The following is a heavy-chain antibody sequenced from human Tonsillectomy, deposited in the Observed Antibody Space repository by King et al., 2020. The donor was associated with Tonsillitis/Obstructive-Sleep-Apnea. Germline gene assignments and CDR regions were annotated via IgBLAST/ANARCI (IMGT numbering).Heavy chain of an antibody. CDR1: GYRFTGYW. J-gene: IGHJ5*02. CDR3: ARLGYCGGDTCNNWCDP. V-gene: IGHV5-51*03. D-gene: IGHD2-21*01. Sequence: QLVQSGAEVKKPGESLKISCKASGYRFTGYWICWVRQMPGKGLEWMGIIYPGDSDTTYSPSFQGQVTISADKSTSTAYLQWSSLKASDTAMYYCARLGYCGGDTCNNWCDPWGQGTLVTVSS. CDR2: IYPGDSDT.